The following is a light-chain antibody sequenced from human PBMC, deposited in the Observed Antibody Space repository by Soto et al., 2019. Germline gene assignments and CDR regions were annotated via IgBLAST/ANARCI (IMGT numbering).Light chain of an antibody. CDR2: RAS. CDR1: ESASST. CDR3: QQYNNWRT. J-gene: IGKJ1*01. Sequence: IVMTQSPDTLSVSPGEKATVXCRASESASSTLAGYQQKAGKAPRLLISRASTRDTGITAMFSGSGYGKEFNITISTLQSEDVAIYECQQYNNWRTFGQGTKVDIK. V-gene: IGKV3-15*01.